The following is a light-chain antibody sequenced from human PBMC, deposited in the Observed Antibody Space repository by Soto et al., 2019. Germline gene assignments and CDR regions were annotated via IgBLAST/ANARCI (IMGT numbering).Light chain of an antibody. J-gene: IGLJ3*02. CDR2: RDN. CDR1: SSDIGSNT. Sequence: QSVLTQPPSASGTPGQRVTISCSGSSSDIGSNTVNWYQQLPGTAPKLLIYRDNHRPSGIPDRFSGSKSGTSASLDISGLQSEDEVDYYCTAWDGGLNARVFGGGTELTVL. V-gene: IGLV1-44*01. CDR3: TAWDGGLNARV.